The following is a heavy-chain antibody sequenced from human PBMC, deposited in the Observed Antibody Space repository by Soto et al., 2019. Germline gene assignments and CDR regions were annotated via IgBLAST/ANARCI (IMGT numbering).Heavy chain of an antibody. CDR3: AREIVTAGGNNYFDP. V-gene: IGHV4-4*02. J-gene: IGHJ5*02. CDR2: VYHTGDT. D-gene: IGHD2-21*02. CDR1: GGTVASSHW. Sequence: SETLSLTCGASGGTVASSHWWSWVRQSPGGGLEWIGNVYHTGDTNFNPSLQSRVTISVDKSNNQFSLRLNSLTAADTAVYFCAREIVTAGGNNYFDPWGPGTLVTVSS.